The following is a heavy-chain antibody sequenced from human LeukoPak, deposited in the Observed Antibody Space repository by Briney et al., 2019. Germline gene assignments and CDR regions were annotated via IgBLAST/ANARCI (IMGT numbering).Heavy chain of an antibody. D-gene: IGHD6-19*01. CDR2: IYYSGST. J-gene: IGHJ4*02. V-gene: IGHV4-59*11. CDR3: ARGYSSGWYRRNFDY. Sequence: PSETLSLTCTVSGGSISSHYWNWIRQPPGKGLEWIGYIYYSGSTNYNPSLKSRVTISVDTSKNQFSLKLSSVTAADTAVYYCARGYSSGWYRRNFDYWGQGTLVTVSS. CDR1: GGSISSHY.